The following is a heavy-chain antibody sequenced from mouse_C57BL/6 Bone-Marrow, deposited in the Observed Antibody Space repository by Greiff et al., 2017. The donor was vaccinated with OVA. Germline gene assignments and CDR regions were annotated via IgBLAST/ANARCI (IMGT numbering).Heavy chain of an antibody. CDR3: TRGYYFDY. V-gene: IGHV1-4*01. J-gene: IGHJ2*01. CDR2: IDPTNDYT. Sequence: QVQLQESGAELARPGASVKMSCKASGYTFTSYTIHWVKQRPGQGLEWIGYIDPTNDYTNYNQKFKGKATLTADKSSSTAYMQLSSLTSEDYAVYYYTRGYYFDYWGQGTTLTVSS. CDR1: GYTFTSYT.